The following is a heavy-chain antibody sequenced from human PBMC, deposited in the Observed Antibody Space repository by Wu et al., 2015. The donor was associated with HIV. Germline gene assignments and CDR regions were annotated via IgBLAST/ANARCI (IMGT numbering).Heavy chain of an antibody. V-gene: IGHV1-18*01. CDR2: ISAYNGNT. Sequence: QVQLVQSGAEVKKPGASVKVSCKASGYTFTSYGISWVRQAPGQGLEWMGWISAYNGNTNYAQKLQGRVTMTTDTSTSTAYMELRSLRSDDTAVYYCARVFRGIQPVGMTYYMDVVGTKGTTVHRLL. D-gene: IGHD5-18*01. CDR1: GYTFTSYG. CDR3: ARVFRGIQPVGMTYYMDV. J-gene: IGHJ6*03.